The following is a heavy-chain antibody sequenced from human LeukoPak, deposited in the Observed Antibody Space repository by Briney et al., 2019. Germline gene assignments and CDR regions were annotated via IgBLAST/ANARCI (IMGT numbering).Heavy chain of an antibody. CDR3: AKYKFGYSSGWYTWFDP. V-gene: IGHV3-23*01. J-gene: IGHJ5*02. Sequence: PGGSLRLSCAASGFTFSSYAMSWVRQAPGKGLEWVSAISGSGGSTYYADSVKGRFTISRDNSKNTLYLRMDSLRAEDTAVYYCAKYKFGYSSGWYTWFDPWGQGTLVTVSS. CDR1: GFTFSSYA. CDR2: ISGSGGST. D-gene: IGHD6-19*01.